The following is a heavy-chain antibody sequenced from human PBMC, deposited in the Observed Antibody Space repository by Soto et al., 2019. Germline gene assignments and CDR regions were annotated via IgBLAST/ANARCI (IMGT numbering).Heavy chain of an antibody. CDR3: ARAYTGYSSSWYKIKYYYGMDV. J-gene: IGHJ6*02. CDR1: GGTFSSYA. Sequence: SVKVSCKASGGTFSSYAISWVRQAPGQGLEWMGGIIPIFGTANYAQKFQGRVTITADESTSTAYMELSSLRSEDTAVYYCARAYTGYSSSWYKIKYYYGMDVWGQGTTVTGSS. D-gene: IGHD6-13*01. CDR2: IIPIFGTA. V-gene: IGHV1-69*13.